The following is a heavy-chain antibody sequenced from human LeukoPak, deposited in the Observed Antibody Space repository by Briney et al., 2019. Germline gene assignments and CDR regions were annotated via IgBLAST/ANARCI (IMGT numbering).Heavy chain of an antibody. J-gene: IGHJ1*01. V-gene: IGHV4-59*01. CDR2: IYHSGST. CDR1: GGSISTYY. Sequence: PSEALSLTCTVSGGSISTYYWNWIRQPPGKGLEWIGYIYHSGSTNYNPSLQSRVTISVDTSKNQFSLNLNSVTAADTAVYYCARGGAARLHFQNWGRRTLVTVSS. CDR3: ARGGAARLHFQN. D-gene: IGHD6-6*01.